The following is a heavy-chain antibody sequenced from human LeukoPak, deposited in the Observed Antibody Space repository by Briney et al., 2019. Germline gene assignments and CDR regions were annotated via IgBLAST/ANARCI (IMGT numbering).Heavy chain of an antibody. J-gene: IGHJ6*03. CDR1: GFTFTSYG. D-gene: IGHD2-15*01. CDR2: IRYDGSNK. CDR3: AKGVPVVAALPYYYMDV. Sequence: GGSLRLSCAASGFTFTSYGMHWVRQAPGKGLEWVAFIRYDGSNKYYADSVKGRFTISRDNSKNTLYLQMNSLRAEDTAVYYCAKGVPVVAALPYYYMDVWGKGTTVTVSS. V-gene: IGHV3-30*02.